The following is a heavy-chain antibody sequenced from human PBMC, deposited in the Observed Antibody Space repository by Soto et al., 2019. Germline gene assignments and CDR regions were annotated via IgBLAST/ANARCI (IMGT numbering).Heavy chain of an antibody. D-gene: IGHD3-10*01. Sequence: EVQLVESGGGLVKPGGSLRLSCAASGFTFSSYSMNWVRQAPGKGLEWVSSISSSSSYIYYADSVKGGFTISRDNAKNALYLQMTGLRAEDTAVYYCARDRAIVRGVIHNWFDPWGQGTLVTVSS. V-gene: IGHV3-21*01. J-gene: IGHJ5*02. CDR1: GFTFSSYS. CDR3: ARDRAIVRGVIHNWFDP. CDR2: ISSSSSYI.